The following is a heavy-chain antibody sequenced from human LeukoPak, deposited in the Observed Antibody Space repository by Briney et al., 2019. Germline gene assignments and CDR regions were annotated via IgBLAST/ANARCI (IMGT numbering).Heavy chain of an antibody. J-gene: IGHJ6*02. CDR2: INPNSGGT. CDR1: GYTFTGYY. D-gene: IGHD3-10*01. CDR3: ARDWRFGEGLLVRGMDV. Sequence: ASVKVSRKASGYTFTGYYMHWVRQAPGQGLEWMGWINPNSGGTNYAQKFQGRVTMTRDTSISTAYMELSRLRSDDTAVYYCARDWRFGEGLLVRGMDVWGQGTTVTVSS. V-gene: IGHV1-2*02.